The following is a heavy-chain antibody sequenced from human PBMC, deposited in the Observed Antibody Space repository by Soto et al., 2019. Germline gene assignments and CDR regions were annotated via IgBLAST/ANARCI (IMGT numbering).Heavy chain of an antibody. CDR3: ARMGGYCSGGSCQNAFDI. V-gene: IGHV1-69*02. CDR2: IIPILGIA. D-gene: IGHD2-15*01. J-gene: IGHJ3*02. Sequence: QVQLVQSGAEVKKPGSSVKVSCKASGGTFSSYTISWVRQAPGQGLEWMGRIIPILGIANYAQKFQGRVTITADKSTSTAYMELSSLRSEDTAVYYCARMGGYCSGGSCQNAFDIGGQGTMVTVSS. CDR1: GGTFSSYT.